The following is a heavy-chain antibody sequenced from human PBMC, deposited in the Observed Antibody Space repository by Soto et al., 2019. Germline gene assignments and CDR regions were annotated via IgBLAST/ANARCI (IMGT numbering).Heavy chain of an antibody. D-gene: IGHD6-13*01. J-gene: IGHJ6*02. CDR1: GFTFSSYA. V-gene: IGHV3-23*01. CDR3: AKDWQELAAAPHYYYYGMDV. CDR2: ISGSGGST. Sequence: EVQLLESGGGLVQPGGSLRLSCAASGFTFSSYAMSWVRQAPGKGLEWVSAISGSGGSTYYADSVKGRFTISRDNSKNTLYLQMNSLRAEDTAVYYCAKDWQELAAAPHYYYYGMDVWGQGTTVTVSS.